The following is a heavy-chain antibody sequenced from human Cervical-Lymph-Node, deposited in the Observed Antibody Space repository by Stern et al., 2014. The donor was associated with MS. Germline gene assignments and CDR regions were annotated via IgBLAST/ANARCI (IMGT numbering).Heavy chain of an antibody. J-gene: IGHJ4*02. CDR2: TIPIFGTA. CDR3: ARAASTTSSYNF. Sequence: QVQLVQSGAEVKKPGSSVKVSCQASGGSFINNVISWVRQAPGQGLEWMGGTIPIFGTALYAQKFRGRVTNNADESTRTAYMELSSLRSDDTAVYFCARAASTTSSYNFWGPGTLVTVSS. V-gene: IGHV1-69*01. D-gene: IGHD3-10*01. CDR1: GGSFINNV.